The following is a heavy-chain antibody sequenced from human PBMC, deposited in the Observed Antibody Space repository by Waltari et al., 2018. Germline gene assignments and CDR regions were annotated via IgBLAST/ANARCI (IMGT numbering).Heavy chain of an antibody. J-gene: IGHJ4*02. CDR1: GYTFTSYA. V-gene: IGHV7-4-1*02. D-gene: IGHD6-19*01. CDR3: ALLNEGIAVAGTIG. Sequence: QVQLVQSGSELKKPGASVKVSCKASGYTFTSYAMNWVRQAPGQGLEWMGWNNTNTGNPTYATGFTGLFVFSLDTSVSTAYLQISSLKAEDTAVYYCALLNEGIAVAGTIGWGQGTLVTVSS. CDR2: NNTNTGNP.